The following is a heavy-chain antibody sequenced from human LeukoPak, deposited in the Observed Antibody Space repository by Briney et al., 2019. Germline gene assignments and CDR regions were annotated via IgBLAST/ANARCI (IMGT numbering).Heavy chain of an antibody. D-gene: IGHD3-22*01. CDR1: GFAFSSYT. J-gene: IGHJ4*02. Sequence: GGSLRLSCAASGFAFSSYTMNWVRQAPVKGLEWVAVLSGTGRNTYYADSVKGRFTISRDNSKNTLFLQMTSLRAEDTAVYYCATNYYDSSGYFPDFDYWGQGALVTVSP. CDR2: LSGTGRNT. V-gene: IGHV3-23*01. CDR3: ATNYYDSSGYFPDFDY.